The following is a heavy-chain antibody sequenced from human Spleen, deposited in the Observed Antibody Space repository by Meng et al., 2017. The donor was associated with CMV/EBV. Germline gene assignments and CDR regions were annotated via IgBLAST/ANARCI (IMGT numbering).Heavy chain of an antibody. CDR3: ARDARSCSSTSCYVGAFDV. Sequence: FSSYAMHWVRQAPGKGLEWVAVVSYDGGNKHYADSVKGRFTISRDNSKNMLDLQMKSLRVEDTAVYYCARDARSCSSTSCYVGAFDVWGQGTMVTVSS. V-gene: IGHV3-30-3*01. D-gene: IGHD2-2*01. CDR2: VSYDGGNK. CDR1: FSSYA. J-gene: IGHJ3*01.